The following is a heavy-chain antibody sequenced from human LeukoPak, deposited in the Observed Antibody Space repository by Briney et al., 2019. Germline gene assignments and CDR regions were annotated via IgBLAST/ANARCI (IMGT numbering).Heavy chain of an antibody. D-gene: IGHD3-22*01. Sequence: GGSLRLSCAASGFTFSSYAMSWVRQAPGKGLEWVSAISGSGGSTYYADSVKGRFTISRDNAKNTLYLQMNSLRAEDTGVYYCAKGTYYYDSSGYYSDYWGQGTLVTVSS. CDR2: ISGSGGST. J-gene: IGHJ4*02. CDR3: AKGTYYYDSSGYYSDY. V-gene: IGHV3-23*01. CDR1: GFTFSSYA.